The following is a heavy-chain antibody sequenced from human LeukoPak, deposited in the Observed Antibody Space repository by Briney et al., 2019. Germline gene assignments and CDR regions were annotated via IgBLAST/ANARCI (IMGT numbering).Heavy chain of an antibody. D-gene: IGHD2-2*01. CDR2: IYHSGST. V-gene: IGHV4-38-2*01. J-gene: IGHJ4*02. CDR3: ARQYCSSTSCYFGY. Sequence: EPSETLSLTCAVSGYSISSGYYWGWIWQPPGKGLEWIGNIYHSGSTYYNPSLKSRVTISVDTSKNQFSLKLSSVTAADTAVYYCARQYCSSTSCYFGYWGQGTLVTVSS. CDR1: GYSISSGYY.